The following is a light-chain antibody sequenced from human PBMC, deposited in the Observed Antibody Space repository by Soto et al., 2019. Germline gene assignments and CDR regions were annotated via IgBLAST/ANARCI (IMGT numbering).Light chain of an antibody. V-gene: IGKV1-9*01. J-gene: IGKJ4*01. Sequence: DIQLTQSPSFLSASVGDRVTITCQASQGISSYLAWYQQKPGKAPKLLIYAASTLQRGVPSRFSGSGSGTEFTLTISSLQPEDFATYYCQQLNSYPFTFGGGTKVEIK. CDR3: QQLNSYPFT. CDR2: AAS. CDR1: QGISSY.